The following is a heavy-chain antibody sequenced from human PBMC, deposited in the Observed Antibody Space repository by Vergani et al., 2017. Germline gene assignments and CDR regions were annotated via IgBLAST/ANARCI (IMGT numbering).Heavy chain of an antibody. CDR3: AREGYHFVSDSYSPPLLYGMCV. J-gene: IGHJ6*02. Sequence: QVQLVQSGGEVRKPGASVKVSCKASGYRFSSYGISWVRQAPGQGLEWVGWISPYNACTHYAQKFQGRVTMTTDTSTNSVYLELRSLRSEDTAVYYCAREGYHFVSDSYSPPLLYGMCVWGQGTTVTVSS. D-gene: IGHD3-10*01. CDR1: GYRFSSYG. V-gene: IGHV1-18*01. CDR2: ISPYNACT.